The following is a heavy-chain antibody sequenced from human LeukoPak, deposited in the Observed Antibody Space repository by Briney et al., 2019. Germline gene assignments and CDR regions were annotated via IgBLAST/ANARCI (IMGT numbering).Heavy chain of an antibody. Sequence: ASVKVSCKASGYTFTGYYMHWVRQAPGQGLEWMGWINVDNGNTRYAQKFQGRVTMTTDTSTSTAYMELRSLRSDDTAMYYCGRDFWADCSGGICFPAADSFDIWGQGTMVTVS. J-gene: IGHJ3*02. D-gene: IGHD2-15*01. CDR1: GYTFTGYY. CDR3: GRDFWADCSGGICFPAADSFDI. V-gene: IGHV1-18*04. CDR2: INVDNGNT.